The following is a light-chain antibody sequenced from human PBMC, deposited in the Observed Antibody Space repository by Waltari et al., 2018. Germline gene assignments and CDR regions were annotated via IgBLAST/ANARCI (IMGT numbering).Light chain of an antibody. CDR3: MQSRLWPWT. CDR2: YVS. Sequence: VVLAQSPLSLPVTLGQPASISCRSSQSLVYTDGTTYLNWFQQRPGQSPRRLISYVSNRDSGVPDRFSGSGSGTDFTLEISRVEAEDVGVYYCMQSRLWPWTLGQGTTVEIK. V-gene: IGKV2-30*01. CDR1: QSLVYTDGTTY. J-gene: IGKJ1*01.